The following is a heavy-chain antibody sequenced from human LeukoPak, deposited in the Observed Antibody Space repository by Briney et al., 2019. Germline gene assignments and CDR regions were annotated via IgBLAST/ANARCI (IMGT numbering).Heavy chain of an antibody. J-gene: IGHJ6*03. Sequence: ASVKVSCKASGYTFTSYYMHWVRQAPGQGLEWMGIINPSGGSTSYAQKFRGRVTMTRDTSISTAYMELSSLTSEDTAVYYCARGQKGPYDLLTGNHYFYYHYMDVWGKGTTVTISS. CDR3: ARGQKGPYDLLTGNHYFYYHYMDV. CDR2: INPSGGST. CDR1: GYTFTSYY. V-gene: IGHV1-46*01. D-gene: IGHD3-9*01.